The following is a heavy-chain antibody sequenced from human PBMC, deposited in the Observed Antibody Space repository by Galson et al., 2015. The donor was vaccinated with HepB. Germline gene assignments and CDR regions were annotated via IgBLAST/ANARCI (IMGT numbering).Heavy chain of an antibody. CDR3: AREEDDGDYSG. Sequence: SLRLSCAASGFTFSSYRMNWVRQAPGKGLEWVSYISSSSSTIYYADSVKGRFTISRDNARNSLYLQMNSLRAEDTAAYYCAREEDDGDYSGWGQGTLVTVSS. D-gene: IGHD4-17*01. CDR1: GFTFSSYR. J-gene: IGHJ4*02. V-gene: IGHV3-48*01. CDR2: ISSSSSTI.